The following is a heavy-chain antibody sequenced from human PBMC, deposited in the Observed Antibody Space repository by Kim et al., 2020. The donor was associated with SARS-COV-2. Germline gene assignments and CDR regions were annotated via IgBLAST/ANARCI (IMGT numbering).Heavy chain of an antibody. J-gene: IGHJ4*02. V-gene: IGHV3-11*01. CDR3: ARARPSFYGSGSHFDY. CDR2: TSRGETTI. Sequence: GGSLRLSCAVSGFTFSDNSVGWIRQAPGKGLEWLSYTSRGETTIYYGDSVKGRFTISRDSANNSLYLQMDSLRVDDTAMYFCARARPSFYGSGSHFDYWGQGTLVTLSS. D-gene: IGHD3-10*01. CDR1: GFTFSDNS.